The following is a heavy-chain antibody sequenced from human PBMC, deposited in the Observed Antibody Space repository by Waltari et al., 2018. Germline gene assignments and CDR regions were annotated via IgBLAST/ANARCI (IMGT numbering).Heavy chain of an antibody. Sequence: EVQLVQSGAEVKKPGATVKISCKASGYTFTDYYMPWLQQAPGKGLEWMGRVDPEDGETIYAEKFQGRVTITADTSTDTAYMELSSLRSEDTAVYYCATADCSGGSCPSYYSDYWGQGTLVTVSS. CDR2: VDPEDGET. D-gene: IGHD2-15*01. CDR1: GYTFTDYY. V-gene: IGHV1-69-2*01. CDR3: ATADCSGGSCPSYYSDY. J-gene: IGHJ4*02.